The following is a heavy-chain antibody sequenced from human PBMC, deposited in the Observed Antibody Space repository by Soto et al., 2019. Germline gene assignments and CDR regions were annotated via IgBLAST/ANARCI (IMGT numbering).Heavy chain of an antibody. D-gene: IGHD1-26*01. CDR2: ISGSGDTT. V-gene: IGHV3-23*01. CDR3: AKGSYRPHDY. CDR1: GFTFSTYA. J-gene: IGHJ4*02. Sequence: GGSLRLSCAASGFTFSTYAMSWVRQAPGKGLEWVSAISGSGDTTYYANSVKGRFTISRDNSKNTLYLQMNSLRAEDMAVYYCAKGSYRPHDYWGQGTLVTVSS.